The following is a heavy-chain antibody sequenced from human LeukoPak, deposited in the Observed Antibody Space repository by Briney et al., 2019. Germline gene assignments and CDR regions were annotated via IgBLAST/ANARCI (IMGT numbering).Heavy chain of an antibody. J-gene: IGHJ4*02. V-gene: IGHV4-38-2*02. CDR3: ARGGGPLQSFDY. CDR2: IYHSGST. D-gene: IGHD4-11*01. CDR1: GYSISSGYY. Sequence: PSETLSLTCTGSGYSISSGYYWGWIRQPPGKGLEWIGSIYHSGSTYYNPSLKSRVTISVHTSKNQFSLKLSSVTAADTAVYYCARGGGPLQSFDYWGQGTLVTVSS.